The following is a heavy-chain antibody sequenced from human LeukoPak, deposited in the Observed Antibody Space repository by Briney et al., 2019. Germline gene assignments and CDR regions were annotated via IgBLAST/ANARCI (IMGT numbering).Heavy chain of an antibody. D-gene: IGHD3-22*01. CDR1: GYSFTSYW. CDR3: ARQNYYDSSGYYWIDY. Sequence: GESLKISCKGSGYSFTSYWIGWVRQIPGKGLEWMGIIYPGDSDTRYSPSFQGQVTISADKSISTAYLQWSSLKASDTAMYYCARQNYYDSSGYYWIDYWGQGTLVTVSS. V-gene: IGHV5-51*01. J-gene: IGHJ4*02. CDR2: IYPGDSDT.